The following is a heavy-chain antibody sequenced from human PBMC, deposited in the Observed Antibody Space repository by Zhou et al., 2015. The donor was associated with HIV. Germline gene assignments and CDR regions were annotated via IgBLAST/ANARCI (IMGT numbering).Heavy chain of an antibody. D-gene: IGHD1-14*01. J-gene: IGHJ3*01. V-gene: IGHV1-69*06. CDR1: GGTFSGSD. Sequence: LLQSGPEVRKPGSSVKVSCKASGGTFSGSDLSWVRQAPGQGLEWMGGITPMFNTENYAQKFRARLTISVDKITDTAYMELSSLTSEDTAIYFCARSSVNHDDAFDLLGPRDKPYRLF. CDR3: ARSSVNHDDAFDL. CDR2: ITPMFNTE.